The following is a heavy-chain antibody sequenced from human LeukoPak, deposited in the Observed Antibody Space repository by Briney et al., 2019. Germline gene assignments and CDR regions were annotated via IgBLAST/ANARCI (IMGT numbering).Heavy chain of an antibody. V-gene: IGHV3-69-1*01. J-gene: IGHJ4*02. CDR3: ARGGTGYSSGWFSEFDY. Sequence: GGSLRLSCAGSGFTFSAYDMHWVRQATGKGLEWVSAIGTADATYYADSVKGRFTISRDNAKNSLYLQMNSLRAEDTAVYYCARGGTGYSSGWFSEFDYWGQGTLVTVSS. D-gene: IGHD6-19*01. CDR2: IGTADAT. CDR1: GFTFSAYD.